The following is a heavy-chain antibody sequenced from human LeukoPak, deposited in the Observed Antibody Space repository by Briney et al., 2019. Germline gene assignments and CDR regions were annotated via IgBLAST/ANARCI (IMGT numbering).Heavy chain of an antibody. CDR3: ARGAWELLFCYDY. J-gene: IGHJ4*02. D-gene: IGHD1-26*01. Sequence: ASVKVSCKASGYTFTGYYMHWVRQAPGQGLEWMGWISPNSGGTNYAQQFQGRVTMTTDTSTSTAYMELRSLRSDDTAVYYCARGAWELLFCYDYWGQGTLVTVSS. CDR1: GYTFTGYY. V-gene: IGHV1-2*02. CDR2: ISPNSGGT.